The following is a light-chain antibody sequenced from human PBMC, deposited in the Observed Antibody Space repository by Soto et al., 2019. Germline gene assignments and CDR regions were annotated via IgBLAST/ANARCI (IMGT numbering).Light chain of an antibody. V-gene: IGLV2-14*01. Sequence: QSVLTQPASVSGSPGQSITISCIGTSSDVGGYNYVSWYQQHPGKAPKLMIYEVTNRPSGVSNRFSGSKSGDTASLIISGLQAEDEADYYCKSFSSSTLYVFGTGTKLTVL. CDR3: KSFSSSTLYV. CDR2: EVT. CDR1: SSDVGGYNY. J-gene: IGLJ1*01.